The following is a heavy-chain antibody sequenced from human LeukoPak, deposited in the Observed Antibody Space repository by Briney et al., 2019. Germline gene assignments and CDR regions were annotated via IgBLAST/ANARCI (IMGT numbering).Heavy chain of an antibody. CDR2: ISNGGDRS. CDR3: AKDAPRSSGWFFFDY. V-gene: IGHV3-23*01. CDR1: GFSFTSFD. D-gene: IGHD6-19*01. Sequence: GGSLRLSCAASGFSFTSFDMGWVHQAPGKGLEWVSGISNGGDRSYYADAVKGRFTISRDNSRNTLSLQMNSLRVEDTAVYYCAKDAPRSSGWFFFDYWGQGILVTVSS. J-gene: IGHJ4*02.